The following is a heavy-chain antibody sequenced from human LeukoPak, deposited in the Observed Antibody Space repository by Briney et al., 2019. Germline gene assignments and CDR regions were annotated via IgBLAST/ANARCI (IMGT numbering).Heavy chain of an antibody. CDR3: ARALGYSGYDYCDY. CDR2: INWNGVTT. Sequence: GGSLRLSCAASGFNFQNYGMSWVRQSPGKGLEWVCGINWNGVTTNYGDSVKGRFTISRDNAKNSLYLQMNSLRAEDTAVYYCARALGYSGYDYCDYWGQGTLVTVSS. J-gene: IGHJ4*02. V-gene: IGHV3-20*04. CDR1: GFNFQNYG. D-gene: IGHD5-12*01.